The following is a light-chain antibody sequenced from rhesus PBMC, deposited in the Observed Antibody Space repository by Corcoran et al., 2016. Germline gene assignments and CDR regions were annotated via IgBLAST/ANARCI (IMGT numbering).Light chain of an antibody. CDR3: QHGYATPYN. CDR2: FAS. V-gene: IGKV1S15*01. Sequence: DIQMTQSPSSLSASVGDTVTITCRASQGISNNLAWYQQKPGKVPKLLIYFASTLQTGVPSRFSGSGSGIDFILTISSLQPGDFATYYCQHGYATPYNFGQGTKVEIK. J-gene: IGKJ2*01. CDR1: QGISNN.